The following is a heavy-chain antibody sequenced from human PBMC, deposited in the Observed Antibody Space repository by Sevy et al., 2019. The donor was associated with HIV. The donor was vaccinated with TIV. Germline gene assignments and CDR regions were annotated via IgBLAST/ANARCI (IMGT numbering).Heavy chain of an antibody. Sequence: GGSLRLSCEASGFTFSDYWMTWVRQAPGKGLEWVASINRDGSGKYYVDSVKGRFIISRHNVKKSFCLQMNTLRVDDTAVYYCLRGGGGYWGQATLVTVSS. V-gene: IGHV3-7*01. CDR2: INRDGSGK. CDR3: LRGGGGY. J-gene: IGHJ4*02. D-gene: IGHD5-12*01. CDR1: GFTFSDYW.